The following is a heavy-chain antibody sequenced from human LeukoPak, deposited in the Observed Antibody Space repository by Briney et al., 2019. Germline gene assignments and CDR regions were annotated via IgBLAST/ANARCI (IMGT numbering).Heavy chain of an antibody. CDR2: IYYSGST. D-gene: IGHD1-26*01. J-gene: IGHJ4*02. CDR1: GGSISSSSYY. V-gene: IGHV4-61*05. CDR3: ARAPIVGATYFDY. Sequence: SETLSLTCTVSGGSISSSSYYWGWIRQPPGKGLEWIGHIYYSGSTNYNPSLKSRVTISVDTSKNQFSLKLSSVTAADTAVYYCARAPIVGATYFDYWGQGTLVTVSS.